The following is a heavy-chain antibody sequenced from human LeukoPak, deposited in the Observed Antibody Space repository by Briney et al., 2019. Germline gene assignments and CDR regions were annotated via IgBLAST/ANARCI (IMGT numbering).Heavy chain of an antibody. CDR3: ARRLPYYGSGSYNWFDP. CDR1: GYSFTSYW. D-gene: IGHD3-10*01. J-gene: IGHJ5*02. V-gene: IGHV5-51*01. Sequence: GESLKISCKGSGYSFTSYWIGWVRQMPGKGLEWMGIIYPGDSDTRYSPSFQGQVTISADKSISTAYPQWSSLKASDTAMYYCARRLPYYGSGSYNWFDPWGQGTLVTVSS. CDR2: IYPGDSDT.